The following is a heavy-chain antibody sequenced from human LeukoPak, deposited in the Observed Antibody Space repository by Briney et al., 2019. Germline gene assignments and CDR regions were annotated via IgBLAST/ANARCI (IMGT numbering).Heavy chain of an antibody. V-gene: IGHV3-23*01. CDR2: ISGNGGNT. J-gene: IGHJ4*02. CDR3: AKDMGGIVATIFDY. Sequence: GGSLRLSCAGSGFNFNNYAMSWVRQAPGKGLEWVSGISGNGGNTYIADSVKGRFTISRDNAKNSLYLQMNSLRAEDTALYYCAKDMGGIVATIFDYWGQGTLVTVSS. D-gene: IGHD5-12*01. CDR1: GFNFNNYA.